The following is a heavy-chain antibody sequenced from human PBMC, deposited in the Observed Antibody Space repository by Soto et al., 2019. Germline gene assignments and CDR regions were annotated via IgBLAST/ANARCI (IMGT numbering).Heavy chain of an antibody. V-gene: IGHV1-18*03. Sequence: ASVKVSCTTSGLTFTSYGISCALKAPGQGLEWMGWLSAYNGNTIYAQNLQGRITMTTYTSTSTAYTEHTSLSSDALALPNIARGFAEQWVGGYYYYGMDVWGQGTTVTVSS. CDR3: ARGFAEQWVGGYYYYGMDV. J-gene: IGHJ6*02. D-gene: IGHD6-19*01. CDR1: GLTFTSYG. CDR2: LSAYNGNT.